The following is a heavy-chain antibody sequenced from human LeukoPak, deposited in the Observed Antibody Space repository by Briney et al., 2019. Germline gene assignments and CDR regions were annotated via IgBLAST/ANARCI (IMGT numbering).Heavy chain of an antibody. Sequence: PSETLSLTCTVSGGSISSSSYYWGWIRQPPGKGLEWIGSIYYSGSTYYNPSLKSRVTISVDTSKNQFSLKLSSVTAADTAVYYCARANVRGYPFDYWGQGTLVTVSS. CDR3: ARANVRGYPFDY. V-gene: IGHV4-39*07. CDR2: IYYSGST. CDR1: GGSISSSSYY. J-gene: IGHJ4*02. D-gene: IGHD3-3*01.